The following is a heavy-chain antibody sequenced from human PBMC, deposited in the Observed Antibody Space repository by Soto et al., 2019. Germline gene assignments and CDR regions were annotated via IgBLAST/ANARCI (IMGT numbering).Heavy chain of an antibody. CDR2: INSDGSST. J-gene: IGHJ6*02. D-gene: IGHD4-17*01. V-gene: IGHV3-74*01. CDR3: GRTNYGDHKYYYYYGMDV. CDR1: GFTFSSYG. Sequence: PGGSLRLSCAASGFTFSSYGMHWVRQAPGKGLVWVSLINSDGSSTSYADSVKGRFTISRDNAKNTLYLQMNSLRAEDTAVYYCGRTNYGDHKYYYYYGMDVWGQGTTVPASS.